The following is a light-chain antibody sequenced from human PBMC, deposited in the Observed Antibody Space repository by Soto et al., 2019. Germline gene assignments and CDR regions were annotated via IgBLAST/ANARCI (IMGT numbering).Light chain of an antibody. CDR2: GAS. Sequence: EIVMTQSPATLSVSPGERATLSCRASQSVGSDLAWYHQKPGQAPRLLIYGASTRATGIPARFSGSGSGTECTLTISSLQSEDFAVYYCQQYINWPYTFGQGTKLEI. CDR1: QSVGSD. J-gene: IGKJ2*01. CDR3: QQYINWPYT. V-gene: IGKV3-15*01.